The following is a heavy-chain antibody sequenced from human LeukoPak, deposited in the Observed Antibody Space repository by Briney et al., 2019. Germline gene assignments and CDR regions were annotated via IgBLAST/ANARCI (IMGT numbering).Heavy chain of an antibody. CDR3: AKPPIFCSSTSCYMDY. Sequence: GGSLRLSCAASGFTLSTDNMNWVRQAPGKGLEWVSAISGSGGSTYYADSVKGRFTISRDNSKNTLYLQMNSLRAEDTAVYYCAKPPIFCSSTSCYMDYWGQGTLVTVSS. CDR2: ISGSGGST. V-gene: IGHV3-23*01. CDR1: GFTLSTDN. J-gene: IGHJ4*02. D-gene: IGHD2-2*02.